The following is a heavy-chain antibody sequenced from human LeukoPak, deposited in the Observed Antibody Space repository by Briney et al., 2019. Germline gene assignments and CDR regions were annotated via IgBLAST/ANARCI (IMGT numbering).Heavy chain of an antibody. CDR1: GFSFSSYN. Sequence: GGSLRLSCAASGFSFSSYNMNWVRQTPGKGLEWVSSITSSSTYTFYADSVKGRFTISRDNARNPLYLQMNSLRAEDTAVYYCARDQLIDYWGQGTLVTVSS. CDR2: ITSSSTYT. V-gene: IGHV3-21*01. CDR3: ARDQLIDY. D-gene: IGHD5-18*01. J-gene: IGHJ4*02.